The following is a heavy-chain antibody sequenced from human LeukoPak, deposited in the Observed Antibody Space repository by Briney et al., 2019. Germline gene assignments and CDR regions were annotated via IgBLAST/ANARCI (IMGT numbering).Heavy chain of an antibody. V-gene: IGHV1-69*13. D-gene: IGHD3-16*02. J-gene: IGHJ4*02. CDR2: IIPIFGTA. CDR1: GGTFSSYA. Sequence: SVKVSCKASGGTFSSYAISWVRQAPGQGLEWMGEIIPIFGTANYAQKFQGRVTITADESTSTAYMELSSLRSEDTAVYYCATTNNDYVWGSYRYPGDYWGQGTLVTVSS. CDR3: ATTNNDYVWGSYRYPGDY.